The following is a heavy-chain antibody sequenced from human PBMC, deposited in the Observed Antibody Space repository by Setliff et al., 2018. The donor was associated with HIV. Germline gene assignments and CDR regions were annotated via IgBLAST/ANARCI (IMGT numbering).Heavy chain of an antibody. CDR2: ISSTSSTI. D-gene: IGHD3-16*01. Sequence: GSLRLSCAASGSGFTFSSYSMNWVRQAPGKGLEWVSYISSTSSTIYYANSVKGRFTISRDNAKNSVYLQMHSLRVEDTAVYYCAAVPWGHSSLIIDHWGQGTPVTVSS. CDR3: AAVPWGHSSLIIDH. V-gene: IGHV3-48*04. CDR1: GSGFTFSSYS. J-gene: IGHJ4*02.